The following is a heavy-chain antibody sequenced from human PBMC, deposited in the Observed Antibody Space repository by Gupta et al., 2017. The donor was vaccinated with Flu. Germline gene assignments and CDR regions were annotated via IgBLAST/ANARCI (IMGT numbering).Heavy chain of an antibody. CDR1: GFTFSSYA. D-gene: IGHD2-21*01. CDR2: ISGSANRI. Sequence: EVQLLESGGGLVQPGGSLRLSCAASGFTFSSYAMTWVRQAPGKGLEWVSGISGSANRIYYADSVKGRFTISRDNSKNTLYLQMNSLRADDTAVYYCAKGVTVVSYDDYWGQGTLVTVSS. J-gene: IGHJ4*02. CDR3: AKGVTVVSYDDY. V-gene: IGHV3-23*01.